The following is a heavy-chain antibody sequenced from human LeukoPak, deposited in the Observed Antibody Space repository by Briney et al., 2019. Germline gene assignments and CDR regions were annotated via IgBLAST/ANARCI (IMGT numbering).Heavy chain of an antibody. D-gene: IGHD6-13*01. CDR1: RFTFSSYA. J-gene: IGHJ4*02. CDR3: ARPLMTYSTSWYSIDY. CDR2: IAYDGSNK. V-gene: IGHV3-30*04. Sequence: KPGGSLRLSCAASRFTFSSYAMHWVRQAPGKGLEWVAIIAYDGSNKYYADSVKSRFTISRDNSKNTLYLQMNSLRPEDTAVYYCARPLMTYSTSWYSIDYWGQGTLVIVSS.